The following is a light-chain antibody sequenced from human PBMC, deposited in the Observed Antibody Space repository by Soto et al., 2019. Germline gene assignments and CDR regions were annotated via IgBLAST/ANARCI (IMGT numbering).Light chain of an antibody. Sequence: AIQMTQSPSSLSASVGDRVTITCRTSQGIRNDLGWYQQKPGKAPKLLIYAASTLQSGVPSRFSGSGTGTEFTLTISTLQPEDFATYYCLQDYNKPYTFGQGTKLEIK. CDR2: AAS. J-gene: IGKJ2*01. V-gene: IGKV1-6*01. CDR1: QGIRND. CDR3: LQDYNKPYT.